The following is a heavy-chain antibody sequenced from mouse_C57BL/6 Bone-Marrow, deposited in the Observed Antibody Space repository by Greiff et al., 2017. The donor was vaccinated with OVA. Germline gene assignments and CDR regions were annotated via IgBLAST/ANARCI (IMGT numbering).Heavy chain of an antibody. CDR3: ARQDYGNYDYAMDY. CDR2: ISNLAYSI. Sequence: EVMLVESGGGLVQPGASLKLSCAASGFTFSDYGMAWVRQAPRQGPEWVAFISNLAYSIYYADTVTGRFTISIENAKNTPYLEMSSLRSEDTAMYYGARQDYGNYDYAMDYWGQGTSVTVSS. D-gene: IGHD2-1*01. CDR1: GFTFSDYG. J-gene: IGHJ4*01. V-gene: IGHV5-15*04.